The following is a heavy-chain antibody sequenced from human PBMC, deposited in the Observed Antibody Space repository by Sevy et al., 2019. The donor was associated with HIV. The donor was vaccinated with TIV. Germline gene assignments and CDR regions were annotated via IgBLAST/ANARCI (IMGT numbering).Heavy chain of an antibody. CDR3: VTLEGVYVWGSYRYRWFDP. CDR1: GGSVSSGGYY. D-gene: IGHD3-16*02. V-gene: IGHV4-61*03. J-gene: IGHJ5*02. Sequence: SETLSLTCTVSGGSVSSGGYYWSWIRQPPGRGLEWIGYSSYSGSTNYNPALKSRVTISVDTSKNHFSLKLSSVTAADTAVYYSVTLEGVYVWGSYRYRWFDPWGQGTLVTVSS. CDR2: SSYSGST.